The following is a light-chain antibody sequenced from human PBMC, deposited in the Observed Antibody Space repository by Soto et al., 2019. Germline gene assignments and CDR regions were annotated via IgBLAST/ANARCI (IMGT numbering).Light chain of an antibody. V-gene: IGKV3-11*01. CDR1: QSVGNF. Sequence: EIVLTQSPATLSLSPGERATLSCRASQSVGNFLAWYQQKPGQAPRLLIYDASNRASGIPVRFSGSGSGTDFSLTISSLEPEDFAVYYCQQSSNWPPLTFGQGTRLEIK. CDR3: QQSSNWPPLT. J-gene: IGKJ5*01. CDR2: DAS.